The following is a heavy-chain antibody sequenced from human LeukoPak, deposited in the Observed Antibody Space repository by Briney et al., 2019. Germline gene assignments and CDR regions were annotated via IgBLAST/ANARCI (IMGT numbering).Heavy chain of an antibody. D-gene: IGHD1-26*01. CDR1: GGSFSGYY. V-gene: IGHV4-34*01. CDR2: IYYSGST. J-gene: IGHJ4*02. CDR3: ARDSGSSEGIAY. Sequence: SETLSLTCAVYGGSFSGYYWSWIRQPPGKGLEWIGSIYYSGSTYYNPSLKSRVTISVDTSKNQFSLKLSSVTAADTAVYYCARDSGSSEGIAYWGQGTLVTVSS.